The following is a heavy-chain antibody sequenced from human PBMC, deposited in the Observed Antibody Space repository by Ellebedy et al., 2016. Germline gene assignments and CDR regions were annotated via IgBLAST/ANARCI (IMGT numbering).Heavy chain of an antibody. D-gene: IGHD2-15*01. CDR3: ARDIGNWFDP. CDR1: GSSVTVHS. J-gene: IGHJ5*02. CDR2: MNSGSRT. V-gene: IGHV3-66*01. Sequence: GESLKISCAVSGSSVTVHSMAWVRQAPGKGLEWVAAMNSGSRTFYADSVRGRFTISRDVSKNTVFLQMNSLRVEDTAMYYCARDIGNWFDPWGQGTLVTVSS.